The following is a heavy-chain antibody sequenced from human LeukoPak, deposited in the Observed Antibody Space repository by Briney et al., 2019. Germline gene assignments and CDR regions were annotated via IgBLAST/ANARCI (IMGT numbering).Heavy chain of an antibody. CDR2: INHSGST. D-gene: IGHD3-10*01. J-gene: IGHJ4*02. CDR3: ARDPDYYGSGSHDDY. V-gene: IGHV4-34*01. Sequence: SETLSLTCAVYGGSFSGYYWSWIRQPPGKGLEWIGEINHSGSTNYNPSLKSRVTISVDTSKNQFPLKLSSVTAADTAVYYCARDPDYYGSGSHDDYWGQGTLVTVSS. CDR1: GGSFSGYY.